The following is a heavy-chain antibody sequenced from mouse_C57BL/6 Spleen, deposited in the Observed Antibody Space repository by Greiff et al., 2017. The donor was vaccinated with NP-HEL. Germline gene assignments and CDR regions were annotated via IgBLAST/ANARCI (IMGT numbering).Heavy chain of an antibody. CDR2: IDPEDGET. J-gene: IGHJ2*01. CDR1: GFTITDYY. Sequence: VQLQQSGAELVKPGASVKLSCTASGFTITDYYMHWVKQRTEQGLEWIGRIDPEDGETTYAPKFHGKATITVDTSSNTAYLQLRSLTSEDTAVYYGARGDYYDYDGDSYFDYWGQGTTLTVSS. V-gene: IGHV14-2*01. CDR3: ARGDYYDYDGDSYFDY. D-gene: IGHD2-4*01.